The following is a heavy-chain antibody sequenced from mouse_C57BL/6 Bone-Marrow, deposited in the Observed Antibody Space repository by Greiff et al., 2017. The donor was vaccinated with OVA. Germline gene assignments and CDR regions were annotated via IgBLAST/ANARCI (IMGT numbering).Heavy chain of an antibody. CDR1: GYTFTDYN. CDR3: ALYYYGSSLSYWYFDV. D-gene: IGHD1-1*01. Sequence: EVQLQQSGPELVKPGASVKMSCKASGYTFTDYNMHWVKQSHGKSLEWIGYINPNNGGTSYNQKFKGKATLTVNKSSSTAYMELRSLTSEDSAVYYCALYYYGSSLSYWYFDVWGTGTTVTVSS. V-gene: IGHV1-22*01. CDR2: INPNNGGT. J-gene: IGHJ1*03.